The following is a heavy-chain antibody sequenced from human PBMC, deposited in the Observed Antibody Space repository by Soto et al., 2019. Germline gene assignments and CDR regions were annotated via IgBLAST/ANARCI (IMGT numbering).Heavy chain of an antibody. D-gene: IGHD2-2*03. J-gene: IGHJ6*02. CDR2: IYSSENT. Sequence: SETLSLTCTVSGGSVSSSSYSWGWIRQSPGKGLEWIGTIYSSENTYYNPSLLSRVTISVDTSKNEFSLRLSSVTAADTAVYYCARFNGYCINTNCHGYYGMDVWGQGTTVTVSS. CDR1: GGSVSSSSYS. V-gene: IGHV4-39*01. CDR3: ARFNGYCINTNCHGYYGMDV.